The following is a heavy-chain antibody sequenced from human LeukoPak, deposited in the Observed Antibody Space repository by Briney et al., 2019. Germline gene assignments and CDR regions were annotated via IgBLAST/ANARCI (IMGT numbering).Heavy chain of an antibody. CDR1: GGSISSYY. J-gene: IGHJ4*02. Sequence: PSETLSLTCTVSGGSISSYYWGWIRQPPGKGLEWIGSIYYSGSTYYNPSLKSRVTISVDTSKNQFSLKLSSVTAADTAVYYCARPYYDILTGSYYFDYWGQGTLVTVSS. V-gene: IGHV4-39*01. CDR3: ARPYYDILTGSYYFDY. CDR2: IYYSGST. D-gene: IGHD3-9*01.